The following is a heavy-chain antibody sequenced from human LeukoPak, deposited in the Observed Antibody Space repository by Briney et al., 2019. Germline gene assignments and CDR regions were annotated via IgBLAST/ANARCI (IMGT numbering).Heavy chain of an antibody. J-gene: IGHJ4*02. CDR2: IYYSGST. V-gene: IGHV4-59*01. D-gene: IGHD3-10*01. CDR3: ARTSRTYYYGSGSYSFDY. CDR1: GGSISSYY. Sequence: SETLSLTCTVSGGSISSYYWSWIRQPPGKGLEWIGYIYYSGSTNYNPSLKSRVTISVDTSKNQFSLKLSSVTAADTAVYYCARTSRTYYYGSGSYSFDYWGQGTLVTVSS.